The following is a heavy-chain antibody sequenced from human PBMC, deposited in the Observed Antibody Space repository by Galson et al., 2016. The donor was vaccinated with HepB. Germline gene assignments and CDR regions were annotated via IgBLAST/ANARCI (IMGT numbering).Heavy chain of an antibody. CDR3: ARDGGGCDFDF. Sequence: ETLSLTCTVSGGSISSSNYYWGWFRQPPGKGLEWIGRIYFSGDTYYNPSLKSRVTISVDTSKNHFSLRLNSVTAADTGVYYCARDGGGCDFDFWGQGTLVTVYS. D-gene: IGHD5-12*01. CDR2: IYFSGDT. CDR1: GGSISSSNYY. V-gene: IGHV4-39*02. J-gene: IGHJ4*02.